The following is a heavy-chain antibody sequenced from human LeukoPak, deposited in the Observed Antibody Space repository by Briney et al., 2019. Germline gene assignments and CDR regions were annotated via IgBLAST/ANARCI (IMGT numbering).Heavy chain of an antibody. CDR1: GFTFSSYG. J-gene: IGHJ4*02. V-gene: IGHV3-30*18. Sequence: GGSLRLSCAASGFTFSSYGMHWVRQAPGKGLEWVTVISYDGHTNYLDSVTGRFTISRDNSKNTLYLQMNGLRDEDTAVYYCAKERGSTTHFDFWGQGTLVTVSS. CDR2: ISYDGHT. D-gene: IGHD2-2*01. CDR3: AKERGSTTHFDF.